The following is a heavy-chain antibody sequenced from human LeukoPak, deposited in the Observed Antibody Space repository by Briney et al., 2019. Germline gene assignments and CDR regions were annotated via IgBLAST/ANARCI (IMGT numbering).Heavy chain of an antibody. CDR2: INNDGSST. Sequence: GGSLRLSCAASGFTFSSYWMHSVRQAPGKGLVWVSRINNDGSSTSYADSVKGRFTISRDNAKNTLYLQMNSLRAEDTAVYYCARAGDGYNYLRYWGQGTLVTVSS. CDR1: GFTFSSYW. J-gene: IGHJ4*02. CDR3: ARAGDGYNYLRY. D-gene: IGHD5-24*01. V-gene: IGHV3-74*01.